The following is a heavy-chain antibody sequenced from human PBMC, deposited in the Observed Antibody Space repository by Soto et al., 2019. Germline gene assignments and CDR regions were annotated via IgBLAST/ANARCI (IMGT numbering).Heavy chain of an antibody. CDR1: GGTFGSQG. CDR2: FIAMLGTP. Sequence: SVKVSCKSSGGTFGSQGIAWVRQAPGQGLEWMGGFIAMLGTPTYAKKDQGRATISADESLTSSYLELRSLRSEDTGVYFCARGAMANFDYWGQGTVVTVS. V-gene: IGHV1-69*13. J-gene: IGHJ4*02. CDR3: ARGAMANFDY. D-gene: IGHD5-18*01.